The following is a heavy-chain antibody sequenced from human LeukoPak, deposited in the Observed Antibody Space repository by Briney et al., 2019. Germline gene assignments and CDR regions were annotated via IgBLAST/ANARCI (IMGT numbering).Heavy chain of an antibody. CDR2: INHSGST. Sequence: SETLSLTCAVYGGSFSGYYWSWIRQPPGKGLEWIGEINHSGSTNYSPSLKSRVTISVDTSKNQFSLKLSSVTAADTAVYYCARGQYYYGSGSYYTTPYYFDYWGQGTLVTVSS. CDR3: ARGQYYYGSGSYYTTPYYFDY. J-gene: IGHJ4*02. V-gene: IGHV4-34*01. CDR1: GGSFSGYY. D-gene: IGHD3-10*01.